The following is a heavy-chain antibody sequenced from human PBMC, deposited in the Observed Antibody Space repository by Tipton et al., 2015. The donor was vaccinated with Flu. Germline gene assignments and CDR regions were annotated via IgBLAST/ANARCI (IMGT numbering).Heavy chain of an antibody. CDR2: INHSGST. V-gene: IGHV4-34*01. Sequence: TLSLTCAVYGGSFSGYYWSWIRQPPGKGLEWIGEINHSGSTNYNPSLKSRVTISVDTSKNQFSLKLSSVTAADTAVYYCARKGPSGCLRPVSAFDIWGQGTMVTVSS. CDR1: GGSFSGYY. CDR3: ARKGPSGCLRPVSAFDI. D-gene: IGHD6-19*01. J-gene: IGHJ3*02.